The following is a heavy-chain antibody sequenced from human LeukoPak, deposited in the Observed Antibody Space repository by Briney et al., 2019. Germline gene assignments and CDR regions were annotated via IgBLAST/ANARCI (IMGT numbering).Heavy chain of an antibody. Sequence: ASVKVSCKASGYTFTTYDITWVRQATGQGLEWMGWMNPNSGNTDYAQKFQGRVTMTRNSSISTAYMELSSLRSEDTAVYYCARAYYMGVWGKGTTVTVSS. CDR3: ARAYYMGV. J-gene: IGHJ6*03. CDR1: GYTFTTYD. V-gene: IGHV1-8*02. CDR2: MNPNSGNT.